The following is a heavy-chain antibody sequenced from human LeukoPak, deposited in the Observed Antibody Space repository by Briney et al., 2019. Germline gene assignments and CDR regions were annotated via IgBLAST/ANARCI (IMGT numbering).Heavy chain of an antibody. CDR3: AKDQMGITFDY. CDR1: GFTFSSYA. D-gene: IGHD3-16*01. CDR2: ISYDGSNK. Sequence: PGGSLRLSCAASGFTFSSYAMHWVRQAPGKGLEWVAVISYDGSNKYYADSAKGRFTISRDNSKNTLYLQMNSLRAEDTAVYYCAKDQMGITFDYWGQGTLVTVSS. V-gene: IGHV3-30*04. J-gene: IGHJ4*02.